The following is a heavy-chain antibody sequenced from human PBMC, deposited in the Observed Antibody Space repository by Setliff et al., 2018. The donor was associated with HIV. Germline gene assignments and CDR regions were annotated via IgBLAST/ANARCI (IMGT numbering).Heavy chain of an antibody. CDR3: ARDPRASGSYSYFDY. V-gene: IGHV3-23*01. Sequence: PSETLSLTCGVHGASFSGYYQSWVRQAPGKGLEWVSAISGGGDDTYYADSVKGRFTISRDNSKNTLYLQMNSLRAEDTAVYYCARDPRASGSYSYFDYWGLGTLVTVSS. CDR2: ISGGGDDT. CDR1: GASFSGYY. J-gene: IGHJ4*02. D-gene: IGHD1-26*01.